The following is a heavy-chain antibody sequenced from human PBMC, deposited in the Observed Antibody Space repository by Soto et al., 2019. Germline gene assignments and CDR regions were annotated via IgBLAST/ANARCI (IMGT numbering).Heavy chain of an antibody. V-gene: IGHV4-59*01. Sequence: SETLSLTCTVSGGSLSTYYWSWIRQPPGKGLEWIGYIYYSGSTNYNPSLKSRVTISADTSKNQFSLKLSSVTAADTAVYYCAREALPTYSSSFPYWFDPRGQGTMVTASS. CDR2: IYYSGST. D-gene: IGHD6-13*01. CDR3: AREALPTYSSSFPYWFDP. CDR1: GGSLSTYY. J-gene: IGHJ5*02.